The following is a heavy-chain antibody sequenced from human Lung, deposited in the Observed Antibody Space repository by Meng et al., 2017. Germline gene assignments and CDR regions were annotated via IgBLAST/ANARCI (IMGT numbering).Heavy chain of an antibody. CDR1: GNSVSSNLAS. V-gene: IGHV6-1*01. D-gene: IGHD2-21*01. J-gene: IGHJ5*01. Sequence: VNLQHADPGLVKPSHTLPLTFALSGNSVSSNLASWNWIRQFPSRGLEWLGRTYYRSKWYSDYATSVRSRITINADTSKNQFSLQLNSLTPEDTAVYYCTGVGHKNWFDSWGQGTLVTVSS. CDR3: TGVGHKNWFDS. CDR2: TYYRSKWYS.